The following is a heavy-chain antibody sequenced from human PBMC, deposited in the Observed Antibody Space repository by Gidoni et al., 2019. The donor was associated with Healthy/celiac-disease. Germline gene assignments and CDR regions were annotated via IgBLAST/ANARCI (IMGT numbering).Heavy chain of an antibody. D-gene: IGHD3-3*01. J-gene: IGHJ3*02. V-gene: IGHV3-74*01. Sequence: EVQLVESGGGLVQPGGSLRLSCAASGFTFRSYWMHWVRQAPGKGLVWVSRIKREGSSTSYADSVKGRFTISRDNAKNTLYLQMNSLRAEDTAVYYCARGWYYDFWSGSAFDIWGQGTMVTVSS. CDR1: GFTFRSYW. CDR2: IKREGSST. CDR3: ARGWYYDFWSGSAFDI.